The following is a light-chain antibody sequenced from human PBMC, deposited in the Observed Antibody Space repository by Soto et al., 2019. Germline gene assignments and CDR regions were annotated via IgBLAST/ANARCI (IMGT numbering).Light chain of an antibody. V-gene: IGLV2-11*01. CDR3: CSYAGSYTFDV. CDR2: DVT. J-gene: IGLJ1*01. CDR1: SSDVGGYNY. Sequence: QYVLTQPRSVSGSPGQSVTISCTGTSSDVGGYNYVSWYQQHPGKAPKLMIYDVTKRPSGVPDRFSGSKSGNTASLTISGLQAEDEADYYCCSYAGSYTFDVFGTGTKLTVL.